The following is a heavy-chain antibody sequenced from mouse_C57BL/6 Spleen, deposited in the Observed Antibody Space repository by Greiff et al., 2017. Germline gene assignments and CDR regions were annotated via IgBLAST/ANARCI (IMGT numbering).Heavy chain of an antibody. J-gene: IGHJ3*01. CDR1: GYTFTSYW. Sequence: QVQLQQPGAELVKPGASVKLSCKASGYTFTSYWMQWVKQRPGQGLEWIGEIDPSDSYTNYNQKFKGKATLTVDTSSSTAYMQLSSLTSEDSAVYYCVNYGSSSCFAYWGQGTLVTVSA. CDR3: VNYGSSSCFAY. V-gene: IGHV1-50*01. D-gene: IGHD1-1*01. CDR2: IDPSDSYT.